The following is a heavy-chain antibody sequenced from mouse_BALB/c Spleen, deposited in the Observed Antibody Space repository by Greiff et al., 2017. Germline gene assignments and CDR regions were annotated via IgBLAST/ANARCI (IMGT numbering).Heavy chain of an antibody. V-gene: IGHV3-6*02. J-gene: IGHJ4*01. D-gene: IGHD2-3*01. CDR2: ISYDGSN. Sequence: EVKLVESGPGLVKPSQSLSLTCSVTGYSITSGYYWNWIRQFPGNKLEWMGYISYDGSNNYNPSLKNRISITRDTSKNQFFLKLNSVTTEDTATYYCARGDYDGYYYAMDYWGQGTSVTVSS. CDR3: ARGDYDGYYYAMDY. CDR1: GYSITSGYY.